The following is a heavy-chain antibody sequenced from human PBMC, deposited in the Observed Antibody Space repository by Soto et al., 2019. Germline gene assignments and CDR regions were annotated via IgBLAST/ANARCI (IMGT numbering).Heavy chain of an antibody. Sequence: PSETLSLTCTVSGGSISSGGYYWSWIRQHPGKGLEWIGYIYYSGSTYYNPSLKSRVTISVDTSKNQFSLKLSSVTAADTAVYYCAREAPYDSSGYSTMDYWGQGTLVTVSS. CDR1: GGSISSGGYY. D-gene: IGHD3-22*01. V-gene: IGHV4-31*03. CDR3: AREAPYDSSGYSTMDY. CDR2: IYYSGST. J-gene: IGHJ4*02.